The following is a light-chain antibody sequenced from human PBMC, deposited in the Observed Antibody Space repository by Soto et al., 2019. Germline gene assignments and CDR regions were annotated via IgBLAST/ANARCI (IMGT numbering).Light chain of an antibody. J-gene: IGKJ5*01. Sequence: DIQMTQSPSTLSGSVGDRVTITCRASQTISSWLAWYQQKPGKAPKLLIYKASTLKSGVPSRFSGSGSGTEFTLTISSLQPDDFATYYCQQYNTYSTLGQGTRLEIK. V-gene: IGKV1-5*03. CDR3: QQYNTYST. CDR1: QTISSW. CDR2: KAS.